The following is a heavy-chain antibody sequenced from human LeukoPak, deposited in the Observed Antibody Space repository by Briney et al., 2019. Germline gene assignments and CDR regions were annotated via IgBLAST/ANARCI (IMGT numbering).Heavy chain of an antibody. D-gene: IGHD6-6*01. CDR2: ISGGGGNT. CDR1: GFTFSSSA. CDR3: AKDVNIAARPCFHY. J-gene: IGHJ4*02. Sequence: GGSLRLSCAASGFTFSSSAMNWVRHAPGKGLEWVSVISGGGGNTYYSDSVKGRFIISRDDSKNTVDLQMNSLRAEDTAVYYCAKDVNIAARPCFHYWGQGTLVTVSS. V-gene: IGHV3-23*01.